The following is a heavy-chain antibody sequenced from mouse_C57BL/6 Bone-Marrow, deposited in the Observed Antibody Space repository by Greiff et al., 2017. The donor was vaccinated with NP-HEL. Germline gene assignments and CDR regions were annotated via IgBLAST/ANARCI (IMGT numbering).Heavy chain of an antibody. CDR3: AKKGSTMVYYYAMDY. V-gene: IGHV2-5*01. Sequence: VKLMESGPGLVQPSQSLSITCTVSGFSLTSYGVHWVRQSPGKGLEWLGVIWRGGSTDYNAAFMSRLSITKDNSKSQVFFKMNSLQADDTAIYYCAKKGSTMVYYYAMDYWGQGTSVTVSS. J-gene: IGHJ4*01. D-gene: IGHD2-13*01. CDR2: IWRGGST. CDR1: GFSLTSYG.